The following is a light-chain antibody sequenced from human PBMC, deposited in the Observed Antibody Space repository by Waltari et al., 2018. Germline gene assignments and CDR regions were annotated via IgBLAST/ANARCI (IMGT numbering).Light chain of an antibody. J-gene: IGLJ1*01. CDR3: NSRDSSGNPYV. CDR2: GKN. Sequence: SSELTQDPAVSVALGQTVRLTCQGDSLRTYYSNWYQQTPGQAPVLVIDGKNNRPSGIPDRLAAFSSGNTASLTIAGAQAEDEADYYCNSRDSSGNPYVFGSGTKVTVL. CDR1: SLRTYY. V-gene: IGLV3-19*01.